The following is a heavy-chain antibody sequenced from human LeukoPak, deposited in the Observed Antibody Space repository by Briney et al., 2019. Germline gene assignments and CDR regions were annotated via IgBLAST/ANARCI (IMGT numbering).Heavy chain of an antibody. D-gene: IGHD6-13*01. Sequence: GESLKISSKGSGXSFTSYCIGWVRQMPGKGLDWMGTIHPGDSATRYSPSFQGQVTISADKSINTAYLQWSSLKASDTAMYYCARGGSNWYWHFDLWGRGTLVAVSS. J-gene: IGHJ2*01. CDR1: GXSFTSYC. CDR3: ARGGSNWYWHFDL. V-gene: IGHV5-51*01. CDR2: IHPGDSAT.